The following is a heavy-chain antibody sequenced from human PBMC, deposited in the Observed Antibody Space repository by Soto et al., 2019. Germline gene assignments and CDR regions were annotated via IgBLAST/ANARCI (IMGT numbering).Heavy chain of an antibody. D-gene: IGHD2-2*01. V-gene: IGHV4-39*01. CDR2: IYYSGST. CDR1: GGSISSSSYY. Sequence: QLQLQESGPGLVKPSETLSLTCTVSGGSISSSSYYWGWIRQPPGKGLEWIGSIYYSGSTYYNPSLKIRVTISVDTSKNQFSLKLSSVTAADTAVYYCARGNRVVPAALDYWGQGTLVTVSS. CDR3: ARGNRVVPAALDY. J-gene: IGHJ4*02.